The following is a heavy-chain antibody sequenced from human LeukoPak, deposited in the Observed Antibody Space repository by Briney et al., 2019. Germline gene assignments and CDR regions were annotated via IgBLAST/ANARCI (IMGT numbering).Heavy chain of an antibody. Sequence: PSETLSLTCAVYGGSFSGYYWSWIRQPPGKGLEWIGEINHSGSTNYNPSLKSRVTISVDTSKNQFSLKLSSVTAADTAVYYCAGSAPSFDIVVVPAALTRYFQHWGQGTLVTVSS. J-gene: IGHJ1*01. CDR1: GGSFSGYY. CDR2: INHSGST. D-gene: IGHD2-2*01. V-gene: IGHV4-34*01. CDR3: AGSAPSFDIVVVPAALTRYFQH.